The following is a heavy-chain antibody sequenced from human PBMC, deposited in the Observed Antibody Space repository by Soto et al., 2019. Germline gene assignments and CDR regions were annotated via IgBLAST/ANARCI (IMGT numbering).Heavy chain of an antibody. Sequence: SETLSLTCSVSGDSMNSEYWTWIRQTPGKGLEWIGYIFPTGTTNYNPSLKSRVIISVDRSKNQFSLDLLSVTAADTAIYYCARCMGYDDSGRFDPTFDRWGQGTRVTVSS. CDR1: GDSMNSEY. J-gene: IGHJ4*02. CDR3: ARCMGYDDSGRFDPTFDR. V-gene: IGHV4-4*09. D-gene: IGHD3-22*01. CDR2: IFPTGTT.